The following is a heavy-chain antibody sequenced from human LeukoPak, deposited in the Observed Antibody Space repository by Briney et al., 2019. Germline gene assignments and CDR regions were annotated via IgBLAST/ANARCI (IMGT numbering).Heavy chain of an antibody. D-gene: IGHD6-19*01. V-gene: IGHV3-7*03. Sequence: PGGSLRPSCAASGFTFSSYWMSCVRQAPGKGLEWVANIKQDGSEKYYVDSVKGRFTISRDNAKNSLYLQMNSLRAEDTALYYCAKGGSVAGRFDPWGQGTLVTVSS. J-gene: IGHJ5*02. CDR2: IKQDGSEK. CDR3: AKGGSVAGRFDP. CDR1: GFTFSSYW.